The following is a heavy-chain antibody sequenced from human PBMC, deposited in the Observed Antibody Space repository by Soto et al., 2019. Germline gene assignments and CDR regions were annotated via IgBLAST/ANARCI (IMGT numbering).Heavy chain of an antibody. CDR2: ISTRSTYT. CDR3: ARDLAWKRGKVGRYYYGMDV. Sequence: GGSLRLSCAASGFIFSDYYMSWVRQTPGKGLEWISYISTRSTYTNYADSVKGRITISRDNTKNSLYLQMDSLRVEDTAVYYCARDLAWKRGKVGRYYYGMDVWGQGTTVTVSS. V-gene: IGHV3-11*06. CDR1: GFIFSDYY. J-gene: IGHJ6*02. D-gene: IGHD1-1*01.